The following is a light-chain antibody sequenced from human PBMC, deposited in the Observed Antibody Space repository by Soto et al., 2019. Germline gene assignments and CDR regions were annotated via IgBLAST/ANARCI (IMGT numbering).Light chain of an antibody. V-gene: IGLV1-44*01. Sequence: QSVLTQPPSASGTPGQRVTISCSGSSSNIGRNSVNWYQQLPGTTPKLLIYSSNQRPSGVPDRFSGSKSGTSASLAISWLQSEDEAEYSCAAWDDSLNGPVFGGGTKLTVL. CDR3: AAWDDSLNGPV. J-gene: IGLJ3*02. CDR1: SSNIGRNS. CDR2: SSN.